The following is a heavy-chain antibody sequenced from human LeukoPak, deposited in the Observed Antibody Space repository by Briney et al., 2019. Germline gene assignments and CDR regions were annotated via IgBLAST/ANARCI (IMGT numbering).Heavy chain of an antibody. D-gene: IGHD3-9*01. V-gene: IGHV1-69*06. J-gene: IGHJ4*02. CDR1: GGTFSSYA. CDR3: ARGGGDYDILTGYTEFDY. Sequence: GASVKVSCKASGGTFSSYAISWVRQAPGQGLEWMGGIIPIFGTANYAQKFQGRVTITADKSTSTAYMELSSLRAEDTAVHYCARGGGDYDILTGYTEFDYWGQGTLVTVSS. CDR2: IIPIFGTA.